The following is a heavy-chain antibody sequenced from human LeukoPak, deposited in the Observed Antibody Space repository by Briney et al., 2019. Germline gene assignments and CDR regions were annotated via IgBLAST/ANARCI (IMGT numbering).Heavy chain of an antibody. J-gene: IGHJ5*02. CDR2: MNPNSGNT. CDR1: GYTFTSYD. V-gene: IGHV1-8*01. CDR3: TRGGVHSGYYLT. Sequence: GASVKVSCKASGYTFTSYDINWVRQATGQGLEWMGWMNPNSGNTGYPQKFQGRVTMTRNTSISTAYMELTSLRSEYPAVYYCTRGGVHSGYYLTWGQGTLVTVSS. D-gene: IGHD5-12*01.